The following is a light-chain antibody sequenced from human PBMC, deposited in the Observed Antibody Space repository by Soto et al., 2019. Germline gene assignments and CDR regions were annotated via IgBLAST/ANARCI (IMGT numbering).Light chain of an antibody. V-gene: IGKV3-15*01. CDR1: QSVSSN. Sequence: EIVMTQSPATLSVSPGERATLSCRASQSVSSNLAWYQQKPGQAPRLLIYGASTSATGIPARFSGSGSGTXXXXXXXSLQSEDFAVYYCQQYNNWPRTFGQGTKVDIK. J-gene: IGKJ1*01. CDR2: GAS. CDR3: QQYNNWPRT.